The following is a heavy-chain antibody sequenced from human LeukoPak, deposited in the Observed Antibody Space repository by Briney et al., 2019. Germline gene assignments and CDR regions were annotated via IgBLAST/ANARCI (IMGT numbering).Heavy chain of an antibody. CDR3: ARATVTTFNWFDP. CDR1: GYAFTSYG. J-gene: IGHJ5*02. Sequence: ASVNVSCTASGYAFTSYGISWVRQAPGQGLKWMGWFSAYNGKTNYAQKLQGRVTLTTDTSTTTTYMERRCLRSYDTATHYCARATVTTFNWFDPWGQGTVVTVSS. V-gene: IGHV1-18*01. CDR2: FSAYNGKT. D-gene: IGHD4-17*01.